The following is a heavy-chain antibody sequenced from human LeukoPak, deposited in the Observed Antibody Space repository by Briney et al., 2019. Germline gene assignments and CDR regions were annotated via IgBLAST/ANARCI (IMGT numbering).Heavy chain of an antibody. CDR3: AAGYCSGGSCYGGDY. J-gene: IGHJ4*02. CDR2: FDPEDGET. D-gene: IGHD2-15*01. CDR1: GYTLTELS. V-gene: IGHV1-24*01. Sequence: ASVKVSCKVSGYTLTELSMHWVRQAPGKGLEWMGGFDPEDGETIYAQKFQGRVTVTEDTSTDTAYMELSSLRSEDTAVYYCAAGYCSGGSCYGGDYWGQGTLVTVSS.